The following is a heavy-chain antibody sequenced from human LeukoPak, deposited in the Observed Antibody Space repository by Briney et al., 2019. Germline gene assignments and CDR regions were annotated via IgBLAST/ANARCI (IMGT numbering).Heavy chain of an antibody. CDR1: GFTFNSYW. CDR2: INSDESRT. D-gene: IGHD3-10*01. V-gene: IGHV3-74*01. Sequence: HPGGSLRLSCAASGFTFNSYWMHWVRQAPAKGLVWVSRINSDESRTAYADSVKGRFSISRDNAKNTLYLQMNGLVAEDTAVYYCARGYGDWFDPWGQGTLVTVSS. CDR3: ARGYGDWFDP. J-gene: IGHJ5*02.